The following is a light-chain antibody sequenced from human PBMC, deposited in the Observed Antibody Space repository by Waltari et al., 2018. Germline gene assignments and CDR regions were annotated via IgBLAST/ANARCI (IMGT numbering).Light chain of an antibody. J-gene: IGKJ2*01. Sequence: DIQMTQSPSSLSASIGDRVTIYCRASEGIRNYVAWFQQKPGKAPKSLIYAASTLHRGVPSKFTGSGFETDFTLTITSLQPDDFATYYCQQYNQYPHTFGQGTRLE. CDR1: EGIRNY. CDR2: AAS. V-gene: IGKV1-16*02. CDR3: QQYNQYPHT.